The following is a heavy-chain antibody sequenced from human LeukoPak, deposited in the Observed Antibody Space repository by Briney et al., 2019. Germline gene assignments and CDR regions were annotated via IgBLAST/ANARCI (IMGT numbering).Heavy chain of an antibody. J-gene: IGHJ3*02. Sequence: PGGSLRLSCAASGFTFSSYAMTWVRQAPGKGLEWVSVIYSGGSTYYADSVKGRFTISRDNSKNTLYLQMNSLRAEDTAVYYCARDITMVRGVINMGDAFDIWGQGTMVTVSS. CDR3: ARDITMVRGVINMGDAFDI. V-gene: IGHV3-66*01. D-gene: IGHD3-10*01. CDR1: GFTFSSYA. CDR2: IYSGGST.